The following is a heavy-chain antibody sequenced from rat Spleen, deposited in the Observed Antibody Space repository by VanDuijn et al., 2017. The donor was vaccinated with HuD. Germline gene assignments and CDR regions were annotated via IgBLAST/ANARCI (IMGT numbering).Heavy chain of an antibody. D-gene: IGHD4-3*01. CDR2: ISYDGSST. CDR1: GFTFSNYD. CDR3: TTDLYNSGYAY. Sequence: EVQLAESGGGLVQPGRSMKLSCAASGFTFSNYDMAWVRQAPTKGLEWVASISYDGSSTYYRDSVKGRFTISRDNAKSTLYLQMDSLRSEDTATYYCTTDLYNSGYAYWGQGTLVTVSS. V-gene: IGHV5-20*01. J-gene: IGHJ3*01.